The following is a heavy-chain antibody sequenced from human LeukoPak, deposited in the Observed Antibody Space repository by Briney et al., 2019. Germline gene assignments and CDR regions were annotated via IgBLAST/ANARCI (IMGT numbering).Heavy chain of an antibody. CDR2: MNPNSGNT. J-gene: IGHJ5*01. CDR3: ASGRGSGHKDNWFDP. CDR1: GYTFTTYD. Sequence: ASVKVSCKASGYTFTTYDINWVRQATGQGLEWMGWMNPNSGNTGYAQKFQGRVIMTRNTSITTAYMELSSLRSEDTAVYYCASGRGSGHKDNWFDPWGQGTLVTVSS. D-gene: IGHD6-19*01. V-gene: IGHV1-8*01.